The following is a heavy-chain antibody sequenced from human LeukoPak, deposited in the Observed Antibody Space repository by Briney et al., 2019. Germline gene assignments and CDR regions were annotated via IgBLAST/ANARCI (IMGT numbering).Heavy chain of an antibody. CDR2: ISSSGSTI. CDR1: GFTFSDYY. D-gene: IGHD3-3*01. J-gene: IGHJ5*02. Sequence: GGSLRLSCAASGFTFSDYYMSWIRQAPGKGLEWVSYISSSGSTIYCADSVKGRFTISRDNAKNSLYLQMNSLRAEDTAVYYCARGREQYDYDFWSAEEGWFDPWGQGTLVTVSS. V-gene: IGHV3-11*04. CDR3: ARGREQYDYDFWSAEEGWFDP.